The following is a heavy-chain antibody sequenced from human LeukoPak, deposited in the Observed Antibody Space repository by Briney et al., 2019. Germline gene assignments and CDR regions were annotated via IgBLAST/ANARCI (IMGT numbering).Heavy chain of an antibody. V-gene: IGHV4-39*01. D-gene: IGHD5-12*01. J-gene: IGHJ3*02. CDR3: ARRVVLYSGYDRLDAFDI. CDR2: IYYSRST. Sequence: PSETLSLTCTVSGGSISSSRYYWGWIRQPPGKGLEWIGSIYYSRSTYYNPSLKSRVTISVDTSKNQFSLKLSSVTAADTAVYYCARRVVLYSGYDRLDAFDIWGQGTMVTVSS. CDR1: GGSISSSRYY.